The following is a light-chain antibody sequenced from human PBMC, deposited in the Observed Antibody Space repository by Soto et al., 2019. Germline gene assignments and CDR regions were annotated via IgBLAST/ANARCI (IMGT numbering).Light chain of an antibody. V-gene: IGLV2-14*01. CDR1: SSDVGGYNY. CDR2: EVS. CDR3: SSYTSSSTYV. Sequence: QSVLTQPASVSGSPGQSITISCTGTSSDVGGYNYVSWYQQHSGKAPKLMIYEVSNRPSGVSNRFSGSKSGNTASLTISGLQAEDEAHYYCSSYTSSSTYVFGTGTKVTVL. J-gene: IGLJ1*01.